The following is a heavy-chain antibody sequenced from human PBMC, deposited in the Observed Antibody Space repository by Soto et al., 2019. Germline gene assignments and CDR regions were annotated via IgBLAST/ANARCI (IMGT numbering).Heavy chain of an antibody. D-gene: IGHD1-20*01. V-gene: IGHV3-7*04. Sequence: GGSIRLSCAASGFTFSNHWINWVRQTPGRGLEWLAVIKQDGSEKYYVDSVKGRFTASRDNAMNSAYLQMNSLRVDDTAVYYCARDWYTDHWGQRT. CDR1: GFTFSNHW. J-gene: IGHJ4*02. CDR2: IKQDGSEK. CDR3: ARDWYTDH.